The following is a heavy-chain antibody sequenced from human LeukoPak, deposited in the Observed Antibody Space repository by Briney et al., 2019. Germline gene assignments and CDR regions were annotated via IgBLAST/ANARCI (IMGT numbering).Heavy chain of an antibody. J-gene: IGHJ5*02. CDR3: ARDRLQLQS. V-gene: IGHV4-59*01. CDR1: GGSISSYY. Sequence: SETLSLTCTVSGGSISSYYWSWIRQPPGKGLEWIGYIYYTGNTNYNPSLKSRVTISVDTSKNQSSLKLSSVTAADTAVYYCARDRLQLQSWGQGTLVTVSS. D-gene: IGHD1-1*01. CDR2: IYYTGNT.